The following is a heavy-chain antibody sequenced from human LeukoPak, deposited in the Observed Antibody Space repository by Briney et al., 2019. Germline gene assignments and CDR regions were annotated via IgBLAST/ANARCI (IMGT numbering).Heavy chain of an antibody. CDR1: GFTFSRYW. D-gene: IGHD3-22*01. J-gene: IGHJ4*02. Sequence: PGGSLRLSCAASGFTFSRYWMSWVRQAPGKGLEWVANIKQDGSEKYYVDSVKGRFTISRDNAKNSLYLQMNSLRAEDTAVYYCARERSSGYLDYWGQGTLVTVSS. CDR2: IKQDGSEK. CDR3: ARERSSGYLDY. V-gene: IGHV3-7*01.